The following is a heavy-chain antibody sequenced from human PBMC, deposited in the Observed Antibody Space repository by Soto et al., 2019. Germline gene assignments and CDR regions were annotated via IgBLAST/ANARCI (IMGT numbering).Heavy chain of an antibody. CDR3: ARDDDLPQNDFDY. Sequence: GGSLTLSCTASGFIFSRYGMHWVRQAPGRGLKWLAVIPNDGSYKYYADSVKGRFTISRDNSKNTLYLQMNSLRPEDTALYYCARDDDLPQNDFDYWGRGTVVAVAS. CDR1: GFIFSRYG. J-gene: IGHJ4*02. V-gene: IGHV3-33*01. CDR2: IPNDGSYK.